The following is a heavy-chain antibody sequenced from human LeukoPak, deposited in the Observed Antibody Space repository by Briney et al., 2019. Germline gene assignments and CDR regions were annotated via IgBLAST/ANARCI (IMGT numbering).Heavy chain of an antibody. J-gene: IGHJ5*02. CDR1: GGSISSYY. D-gene: IGHD3-3*01. V-gene: IGHV4-59*01. CDR3: ARVHYDFWSGYLVTPPVRFDP. CDR2: IYYSGST. Sequence: PSETLSLTCTVSGGSISSYYWSWIRQPPGKGLEWIGYIYYSGSTNYNPSLKSRVTISVDTSKNQFSLKLSSATAADTAVYYCARVHYDFWSGYLVTPPVRFDPWGQGTLVTVSS.